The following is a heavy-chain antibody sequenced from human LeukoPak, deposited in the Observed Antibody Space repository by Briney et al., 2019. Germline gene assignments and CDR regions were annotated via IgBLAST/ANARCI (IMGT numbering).Heavy chain of an antibody. CDR1: GFTFSSYG. D-gene: IGHD3-22*01. J-gene: IGHJ3*02. V-gene: IGHV3-23*01. Sequence: GGSLRLSCAASGFTFSSYGMSWVRQAPGKGLEWVSGISGSGGSTYYADSVKGRFTISRDNSKNTLYVQMNSLRGEGTAVYYCAKVDYDSSGYYPWGAFDIWGQGTMVTVSS. CDR3: AKVDYDSSGYYPWGAFDI. CDR2: ISGSGGST.